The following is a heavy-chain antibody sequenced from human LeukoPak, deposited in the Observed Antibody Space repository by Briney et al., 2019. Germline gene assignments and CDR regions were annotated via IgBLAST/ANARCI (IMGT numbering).Heavy chain of an antibody. V-gene: IGHV3-23*01. Sequence: GGSLRLSCAASGFPFTSNDMTWVRQAPGKGLEWVSAISDTGRSTYYADSVKGRFTISRDNSNNTLYLQMNSLRAEDTALYYCARRGSLIGGSFDPWGQGTLVTVSS. J-gene: IGHJ5*02. CDR3: ARRGSLIGGSFDP. CDR1: GFPFTSND. CDR2: ISDTGRST. D-gene: IGHD3-10*01.